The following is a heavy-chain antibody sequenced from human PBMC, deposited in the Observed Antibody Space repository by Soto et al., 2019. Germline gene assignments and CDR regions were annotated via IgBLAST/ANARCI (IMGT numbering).Heavy chain of an antibody. Sequence: SETLSLTCAVYGGSFSSYYWSWIRQPPGKGLEWIGEISHSGSTNYNPSLKSRVTISVDTSKNQFSLKLSSVTAADTAVYYCARASYGGNSGGFDYWGQGTLVTVSS. CDR2: ISHSGST. CDR3: ARASYGGNSGGFDY. V-gene: IGHV4-34*01. J-gene: IGHJ4*02. D-gene: IGHD4-17*01. CDR1: GGSFSSYY.